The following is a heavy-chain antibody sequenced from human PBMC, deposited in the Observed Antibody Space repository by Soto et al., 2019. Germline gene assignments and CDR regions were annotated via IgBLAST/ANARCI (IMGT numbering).Heavy chain of an antibody. J-gene: IGHJ3*02. CDR1: GFIFSTYA. V-gene: IGHV3-23*01. CDR2: LSASGDSI. CDR3: AHPRGYGVFDAYDI. D-gene: IGHD1-1*01. Sequence: EVQLLESGGGLVQPGGSLRLSCAASGFIFSTYAMSWVRQAPGKGLEWVSALSASGDSIYYADSVKGRFTISRDNFMNALYLQMNSLRIEDTAVYYCAHPRGYGVFDAYDIWGQGTMVTVSS.